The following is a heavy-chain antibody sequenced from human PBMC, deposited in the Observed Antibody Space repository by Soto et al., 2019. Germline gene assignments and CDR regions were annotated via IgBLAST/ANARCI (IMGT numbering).Heavy chain of an antibody. CDR1: GFTFSDYY. CDR3: AREGHTYVSDY. Sequence: GGSLRLSCAASGFTFSDYYMSWIRQAPGKGLEWLSYISHSGTTIYYADSVKGRFTVSRDNARNSMYLQMNSLRAEDTAVYYCAREGHTYVSDYWGKGTLVTVSS. J-gene: IGHJ4*02. CDR2: ISHSGTTI. D-gene: IGHD3-10*01. V-gene: IGHV3-11*01.